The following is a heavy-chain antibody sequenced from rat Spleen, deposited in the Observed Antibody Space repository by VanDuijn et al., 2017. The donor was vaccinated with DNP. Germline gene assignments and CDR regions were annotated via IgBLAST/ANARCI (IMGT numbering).Heavy chain of an antibody. CDR2: IASTGGNT. CDR1: GFTFSDYY. J-gene: IGHJ3*01. Sequence: EVQLVESGGGLVQPGRSLKLSCAASGFTFSDYYMAWVRQAPTKGLEWVASIASTGGNTYYSVSVRGRFTISRDNANRTLYLQMDSLRSEDTATYYCATSPGPNWFAYWGQGTLVTVSS. V-gene: IGHV5-25*01. D-gene: IGHD1-4*01. CDR3: ATSPGPNWFAY.